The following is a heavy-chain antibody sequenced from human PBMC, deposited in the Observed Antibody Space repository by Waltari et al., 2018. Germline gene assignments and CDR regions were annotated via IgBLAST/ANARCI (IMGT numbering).Heavy chain of an antibody. J-gene: IGHJ5*02. D-gene: IGHD3-10*01. CDR3: ARGWQNSGTNDL. V-gene: IGHV4-34*01. Sequence: QLPPQQWGAGVVKPSETLSPTCAVYGSLTGYYWSWIRQPPGKGLEWIGQIKNNGDTSYKTSLKSRVTISTDTSKNQVSLRLTSVTAADTAVYYCARGWQNSGTNDLWGPGSLVIVSS. CDR2: IKNNGDT. CDR1: GSLTGYY.